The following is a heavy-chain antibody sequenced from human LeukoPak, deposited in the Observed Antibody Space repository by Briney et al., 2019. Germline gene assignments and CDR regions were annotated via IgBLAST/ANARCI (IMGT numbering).Heavy chain of an antibody. CDR2: INPSGGST. CDR1: GYTFTSYY. J-gene: IGHJ6*03. V-gene: IGHV1-46*01. CDR3: ARSSEGRYYYDSSGFSYYYYYMDV. D-gene: IGHD3-22*01. Sequence: ASVKVSCKASGYTFTSYYMHWVRQAPEQGLEWMGIINPSGGSTRYAQKFQGRVTMTRDTSTSTVYMELSSLRSEDTAVYYCARSSEGRYYYDSSGFSYYYYYMDVWGKGTTVTISS.